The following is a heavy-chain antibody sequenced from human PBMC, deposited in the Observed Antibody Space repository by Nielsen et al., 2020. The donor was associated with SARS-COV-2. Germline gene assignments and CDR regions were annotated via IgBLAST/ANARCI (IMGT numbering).Heavy chain of an antibody. V-gene: IGHV5-51*01. J-gene: IGHJ4*02. CDR3: ARRGDGDFYVY. CDR1: GYSFTNYW. CDR2: IFPIDFDT. Sequence: GESLKISCKGSGYSFTNYWIAWVRQTPGKGLEWMGTIFPIDFDTRYSPSFQGQVTISADKSISTAYLQWSSLKASDTAMYYCARRGDGDFYVYWGQGTLVTVSS. D-gene: IGHD4-17*01.